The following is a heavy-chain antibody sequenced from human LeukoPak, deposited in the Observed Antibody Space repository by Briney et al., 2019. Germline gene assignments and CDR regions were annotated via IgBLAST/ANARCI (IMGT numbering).Heavy chain of an antibody. J-gene: IGHJ4*02. CDR1: AFTFRSYA. V-gene: IGHV3-23*01. CDR3: AKSGYNRFDY. CDR2: ISGSGGST. D-gene: IGHD5-24*01. Sequence: GGSLRLSCAASAFTFRSYAMSWVRQAPGKGLEWVSTISGSGGSTYYADSVKGRFTISRDNSKNTLYLQMNSLRADDTAVYYCAKSGYNRFDYWGQGTLVTVSS.